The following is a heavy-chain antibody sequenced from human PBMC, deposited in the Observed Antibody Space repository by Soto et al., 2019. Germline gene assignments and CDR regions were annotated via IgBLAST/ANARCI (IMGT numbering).Heavy chain of an antibody. V-gene: IGHV1-24*01. CDR2: FDPEDGET. CDR1: GYTLTELS. D-gene: IGHD3-3*01. CDR3: ATVSYDFWSGYYTRGAFDI. J-gene: IGHJ3*02. Sequence: ASVKVSCKVSGYTLTELSMHWVRQAPGKGLEWMGGFDPEDGETIYAQKFQGRVTMTEDTSTDTAYMELSSLRSEDTAVYYCATVSYDFWSGYYTRGAFDIWGQGTMVTVSS.